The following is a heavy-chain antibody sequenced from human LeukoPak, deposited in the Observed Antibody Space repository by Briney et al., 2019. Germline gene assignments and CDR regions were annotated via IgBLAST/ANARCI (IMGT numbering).Heavy chain of an antibody. V-gene: IGHV5-51*01. CDR2: IYPGDSDT. D-gene: IGHD3-22*01. Sequence: GESLKISCKGSGYNFTNFWIGWVRQMSGKGLEWMGIIYPGDSDTKYSPSFQGQVTISADKSISTAYLQWSSVKASDTAMYYCASLPDYYDTTSDAFDIWGQGTMVTVSS. CDR3: ASLPDYYDTTSDAFDI. CDR1: GYNFTNFW. J-gene: IGHJ3*02.